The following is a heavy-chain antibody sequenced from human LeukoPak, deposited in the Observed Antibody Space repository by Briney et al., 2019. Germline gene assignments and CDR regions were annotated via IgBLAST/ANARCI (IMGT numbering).Heavy chain of an antibody. V-gene: IGHV1-2*02. CDR2: INPNSGGT. Sequence: ASVKVSCKASGYTFTGYYMHWVRQAPGQGLEWMGWINPNSGGTNYAQKFQGRVTMARDTSISTAYMELSRLRSDDTAVYYCARAYYDFWSGATTFDYWGQGTLVTVSS. CDR3: ARAYYDFWSGATTFDY. J-gene: IGHJ4*02. D-gene: IGHD3-3*01. CDR1: GYTFTGYY.